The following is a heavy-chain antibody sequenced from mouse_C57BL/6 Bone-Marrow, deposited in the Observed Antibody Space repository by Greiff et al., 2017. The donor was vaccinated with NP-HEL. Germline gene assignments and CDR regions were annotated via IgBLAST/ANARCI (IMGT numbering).Heavy chain of an antibody. CDR2: INPYNGGT. D-gene: IGHD1-1*01. CDR3: ARRYYGTLYAMDY. J-gene: IGHJ4*01. Sequence: EVQLQESGPVLVKPGASVKMSCKASGYTFTDYYMNWVKQSHGKSLEWIGVINPYNGGTSYNQKFKGKATLTVDKSSSTAYMELNSLTSEDSAVYYCARRYYGTLYAMDYWGQGTSVTFSS. CDR1: GYTFTDYY. V-gene: IGHV1-19*01.